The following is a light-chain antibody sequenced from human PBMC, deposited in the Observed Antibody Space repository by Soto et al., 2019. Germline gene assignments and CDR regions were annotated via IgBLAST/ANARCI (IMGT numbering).Light chain of an antibody. CDR2: DVS. CDR1: SSDVCGYNY. CDR3: SSYITRNTRQIV. V-gene: IGLV2-14*01. Sequence: QSALTQPASVSGSPGQSITISCTGTSSDVCGYNYVSWYQQHPGKAPKFMIYDVSNRPSGVSNRFSGSKSGNTASLTISGLQAEDEADYYCSSYITRNTRQIVFGTWTKVTVL. J-gene: IGLJ1*01.